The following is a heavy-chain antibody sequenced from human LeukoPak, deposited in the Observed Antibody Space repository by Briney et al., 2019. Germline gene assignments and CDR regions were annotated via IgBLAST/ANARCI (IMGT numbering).Heavy chain of an antibody. Sequence: GGSLRLSCAACGFTFSSYWMSWGRQAPGKGLEWVANINQEGSEKYYVDSVKGRFTISRDNAKNSLYLQMNSLRDEDRAVYYCARDARYYYGSGSYYNHFDYWGQGTLVTVSS. V-gene: IGHV3-7*01. CDR1: GFTFSSYW. J-gene: IGHJ4*02. CDR2: INQEGSEK. D-gene: IGHD3-10*01. CDR3: ARDARYYYGSGSYYNHFDY.